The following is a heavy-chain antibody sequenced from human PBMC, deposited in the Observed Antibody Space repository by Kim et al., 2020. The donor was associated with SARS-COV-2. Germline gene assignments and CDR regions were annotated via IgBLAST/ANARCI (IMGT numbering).Heavy chain of an antibody. V-gene: IGHV4-31*03. D-gene: IGHD3-9*01. J-gene: IGHJ4*02. CDR2: IYYSGST. CDR1: GGSISSGGYY. Sequence: SETLSLTCTVSGGSISSGGYYWSWIRQHPGKGLEWIGYIYYSGSTYYNPSLKSRVTISVDTSKNQFSLKLSSVTAADTAVYYCARDQILTGGLDYWGQGTLVTVSS. CDR3: ARDQILTGGLDY.